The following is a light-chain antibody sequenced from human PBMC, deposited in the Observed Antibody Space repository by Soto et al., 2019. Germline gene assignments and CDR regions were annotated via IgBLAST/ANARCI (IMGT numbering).Light chain of an antibody. Sequence: EIVLTQSPGTLSLSPGERGTLSCRASQSVSNNYLAWYQRKPGQAPRLLIYGASSRATGIPDRFRGSGSGTDFTLTISRLEPEDFAVYYCQQYGGSPLYTFGQGTKLEIK. CDR3: QQYGGSPLYT. CDR2: GAS. CDR1: QSVSNNY. J-gene: IGKJ2*01. V-gene: IGKV3-20*01.